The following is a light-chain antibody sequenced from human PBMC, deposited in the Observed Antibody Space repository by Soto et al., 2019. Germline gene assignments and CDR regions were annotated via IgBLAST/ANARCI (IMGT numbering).Light chain of an antibody. CDR3: QGLNDYPIT. CDR2: AAS. Sequence: DIQLTQSPSFLSASVGDRVTITCRASQDISSYLAWYQQKPGKAPKSLIYAASTLQSGVPSRFSGRGSGTEFTLTISSLQPEDFATYYCQGLNDYPITFGQGTRLEIK. CDR1: QDISSY. J-gene: IGKJ5*01. V-gene: IGKV1-9*01.